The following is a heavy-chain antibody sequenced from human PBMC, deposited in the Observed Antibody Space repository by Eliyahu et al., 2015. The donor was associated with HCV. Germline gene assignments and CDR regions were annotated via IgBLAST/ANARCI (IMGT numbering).Heavy chain of an antibody. V-gene: IGHV3-48*01. CDR2: IGYSSTI. Sequence: EVQLVESGGGLVQPGGSLRLSCAASGFTFSSYSMNWVRQAPGKGLEWVSYIGYSSTIYYADSVKGRFTISRDNAKNSLYLQMNSLRVEDTAVYYCASVDMRAGEYPMTYWGQGTLVTVSS. CDR3: ASVDMRAGEYPMTY. J-gene: IGHJ4*02. CDR1: GFTFSSYS. D-gene: IGHD5-24*01.